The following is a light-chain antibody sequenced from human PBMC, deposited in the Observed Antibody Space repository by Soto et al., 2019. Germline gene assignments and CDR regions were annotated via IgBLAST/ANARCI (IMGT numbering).Light chain of an antibody. CDR3: CSYAGSYSWV. Sequence: QSVLTQPRSVSGSPGQSVTISCTGTSSDVGGYNFVSWYQQHPSKAPKVMIHDVNERPSGVPDRFSGSKSGNTASLTISGLQAEDEADYYCCSYAGSYSWVFGGGTKVTVL. J-gene: IGLJ3*02. CDR2: DVN. V-gene: IGLV2-11*01. CDR1: SSDVGGYNF.